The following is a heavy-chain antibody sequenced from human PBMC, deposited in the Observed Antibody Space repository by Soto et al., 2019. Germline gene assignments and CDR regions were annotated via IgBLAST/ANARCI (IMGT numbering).Heavy chain of an antibody. J-gene: IGHJ3*02. D-gene: IGHD3-22*01. Sequence: SETLSLPCTVSGGSISSGGYYWSWIRQHPGKGLEWIGYIYYSGSTYYNPSLKSRVTISVDTSKNQFSLKLSSVTAADTAVYYCARENYYDSLDAFDIWGQGTMVT. CDR3: ARENYYDSLDAFDI. V-gene: IGHV4-31*03. CDR2: IYYSGST. CDR1: GGSISSGGYY.